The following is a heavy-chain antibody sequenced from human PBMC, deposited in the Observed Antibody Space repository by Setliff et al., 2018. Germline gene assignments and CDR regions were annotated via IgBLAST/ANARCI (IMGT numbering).Heavy chain of an antibody. CDR2: IKSNSDGGTT. CDR3: TTSFYDSSGYRF. Sequence: GGSLILSCAASGFTLSNGWMNWVRQAPGKGLEWVGRIKSNSDGGTTDYAAPVKGRFSISRDDSKNTLYLQMNSLKTEDTAVYYCTTSFYDSSGYRFWGQGTLVTVSS. D-gene: IGHD3-22*01. CDR1: GFTLSNGW. J-gene: IGHJ4*02. V-gene: IGHV3-15*01.